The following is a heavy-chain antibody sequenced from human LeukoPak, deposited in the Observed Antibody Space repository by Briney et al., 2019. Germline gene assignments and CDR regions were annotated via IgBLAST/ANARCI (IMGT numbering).Heavy chain of an antibody. CDR1: GGTFSSYA. J-gene: IGHJ5*02. CDR2: IIPIFGTA. V-gene: IGHV1-69*06. CDR3: ARVVVVVAASYWFDP. D-gene: IGHD2-15*01. Sequence: ASVKVSCKASGGTFSSYAISWVRQAPGQGLEWMGGIIPIFGTANYAQKFQGRVTITADKSTSTAYMELRSLRSDDTAVYYCARVVVVVAASYWFDPWGQGTLVTVSS.